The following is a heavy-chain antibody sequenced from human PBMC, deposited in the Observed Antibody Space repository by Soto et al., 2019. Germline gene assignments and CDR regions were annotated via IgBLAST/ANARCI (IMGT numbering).Heavy chain of an antibody. Sequence: PGGSLRLSCAASGFTFSDYFMSWIRQAPGKGLEYVSAISSNGGSTYYANSVKGRFTISRDNSKNTLYLQMGSLRAEDMAVYYCARDTKSGGYSLDYWGQGTLVTSPQ. CDR1: GFTFSDYF. D-gene: IGHD1-26*01. CDR3: ARDTKSGGYSLDY. J-gene: IGHJ4*02. V-gene: IGHV3-64*01. CDR2: ISSNGGST.